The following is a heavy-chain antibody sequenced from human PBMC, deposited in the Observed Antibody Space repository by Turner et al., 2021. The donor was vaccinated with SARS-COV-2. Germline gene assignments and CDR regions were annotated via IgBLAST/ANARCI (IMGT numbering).Heavy chain of an antibody. CDR3: AKDQTVATLDYYYSMDV. D-gene: IGHD4-17*01. J-gene: IGHJ6*02. CDR2: ISGSGGTT. Sequence: EVQLLESGGGLVQPGGSLRLSCGASGFTFGSYAMSWVRQAPGKGLEWVSAISGSGGTTYYADSLKGQFTISRDNSKNTLYLQMNSLRAEDTALYYCAKDQTVATLDYYYSMDVWGQGTTVTVSS. CDR1: GFTFGSYA. V-gene: IGHV3-23*01.